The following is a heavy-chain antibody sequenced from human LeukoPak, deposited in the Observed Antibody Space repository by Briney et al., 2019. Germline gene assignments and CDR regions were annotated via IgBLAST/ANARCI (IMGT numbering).Heavy chain of an antibody. V-gene: IGHV3-30-3*01. D-gene: IGHD3-22*01. CDR3: ARAGRDSSGYYLIHHFDY. CDR1: GFTFSSYA. J-gene: IGHJ4*02. Sequence: AGGSLRLSCAASGFTFSSYAMHWVRQAPGKGLEWVAVISYDGSNKYYADSVKGRFTISRDNSKNTLYLQMNSLRAEDTAVYYCARAGRDSSGYYLIHHFDYWGQGTLVTVSS. CDR2: ISYDGSNK.